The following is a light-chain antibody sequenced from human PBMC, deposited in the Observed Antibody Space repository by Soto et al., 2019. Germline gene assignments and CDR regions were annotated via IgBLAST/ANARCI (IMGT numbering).Light chain of an antibody. CDR3: QSYDSTLSARYV. V-gene: IGLV1-40*01. CDR1: SSNIGAGYD. J-gene: IGLJ1*01. CDR2: GNI. Sequence: QSVLTQPPPVSGAPGQRVTISRTGSSSNIGAGYDVHWYQQRPGAAPKLLIFGNINRPSGVPDRFSGSKSGTSASLAITGLQAEDEGDYYCQSYDSTLSARYVFGTGTKVTVL.